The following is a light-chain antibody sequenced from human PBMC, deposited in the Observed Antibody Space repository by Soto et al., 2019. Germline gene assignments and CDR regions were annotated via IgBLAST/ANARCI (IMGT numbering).Light chain of an antibody. J-gene: IGLJ2*01. CDR1: SSNIGAGYD. CDR3: QSYDSSLSGFGV. V-gene: IGLV1-40*01. CDR2: GNS. Sequence: QTVVTQPPSVSGAPGQRVTISCTGSSSNIGAGYDVHWYQQLPGTAPKLLIYGNSNRPSGVPDRFSGSKSGTSASLAITGLQAEDEADYYCQSYDSSLSGFGVFGGGTKVTVL.